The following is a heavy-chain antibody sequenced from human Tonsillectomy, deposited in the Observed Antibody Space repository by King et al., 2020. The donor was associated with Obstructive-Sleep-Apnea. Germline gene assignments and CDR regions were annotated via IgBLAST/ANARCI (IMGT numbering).Heavy chain of an antibody. J-gene: IGHJ6*02. Sequence: QLVQSGGGVVQPGRSLRLSCAASGFTFSHYGMHWVRQAPGKGLEGGAVIWYDGSNKYDADSGKGRFTMSRDNSKNTVYLQMNSLRAEDTAVYYCAKDDSSGYLLPGYGMDVWGQGTTVIVSS. V-gene: IGHV3-33*06. CDR1: GFTFSHYG. D-gene: IGHD3-22*01. CDR2: IWYDGSNK. CDR3: AKDDSSGYLLPGYGMDV.